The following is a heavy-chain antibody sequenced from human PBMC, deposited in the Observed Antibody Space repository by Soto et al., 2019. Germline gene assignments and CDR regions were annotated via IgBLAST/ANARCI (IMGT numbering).Heavy chain of an antibody. Sequence: EVQLVESGGGVIQPGGSLRLSCAASGFTVSSNYMSWVRQAPGKGLEWVSVIYSGGSTYYADSVKGRFTISRDKSKSTLYLQMTSLRAEDTAVYYCARDRVESGYPEYFQHWGQGTLVTVSS. D-gene: IGHD3-22*01. CDR3: ARDRVESGYPEYFQH. CDR1: GFTVSSNY. J-gene: IGHJ1*01. CDR2: IYSGGST. V-gene: IGHV3-53*01.